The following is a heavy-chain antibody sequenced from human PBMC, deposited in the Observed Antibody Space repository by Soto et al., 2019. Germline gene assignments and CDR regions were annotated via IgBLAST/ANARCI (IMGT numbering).Heavy chain of an antibody. CDR1: GYSFSCYL. CDR3: ARHGTGPSIVEPTADALDI. CDR2: IYPGDSDT. J-gene: IGHJ3*02. Sequence: PGAALKICCKASGYSFSCYLIGGVRQLPGKGLGWVGIIYPGDSDTSYSPSFQGQVTTSADKSINTAYLQWSSLKATDITMYYCARHGTGPSIVEPTADALDIWGQGTMVTVTS. V-gene: IGHV5-51*01. D-gene: IGHD1-26*01.